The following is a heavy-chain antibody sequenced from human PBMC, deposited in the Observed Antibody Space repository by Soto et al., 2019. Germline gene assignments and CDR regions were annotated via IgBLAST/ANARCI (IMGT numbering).Heavy chain of an antibody. J-gene: IGHJ4*02. CDR3: AKVIAVAAIPRGYFDY. D-gene: IGHD6-19*01. Sequence: GSLRLSCAASGFTFSSYAMSWVRQAPGKGLEWVSAISDSASTTFYADSVKGRFTISRDNSKTTLYLQMNSLRAEDTAIYYCAKVIAVAAIPRGYFDYWGQGTLVTVSS. V-gene: IGHV3-23*01. CDR2: ISDSASTT. CDR1: GFTFSSYA.